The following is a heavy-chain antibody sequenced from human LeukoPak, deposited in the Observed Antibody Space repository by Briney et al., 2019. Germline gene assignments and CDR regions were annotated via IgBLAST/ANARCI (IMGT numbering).Heavy chain of an antibody. V-gene: IGHV3-30*02. J-gene: IGHJ6*02. D-gene: IGHD3-9*01. CDR1: GFTFSSYG. CDR3: AKDRTVLRYFDWLFHYYGMDV. Sequence: PGGSLSLSCAASGFTFSSYGMHWVRQAPGKGLEWVAFIRYDGSNKYYADSVKGRFTISRDNSKNTLYLQMNSLRAEDTAVYYCAKDRTVLRYFDWLFHYYGMDVWGQGTTVTVSS. CDR2: IRYDGSNK.